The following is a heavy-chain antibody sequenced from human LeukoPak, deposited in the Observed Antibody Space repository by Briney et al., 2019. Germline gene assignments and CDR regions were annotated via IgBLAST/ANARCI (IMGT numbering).Heavy chain of an antibody. Sequence: GGSLRLSCAASGFTFDDYGMSWVRQAPGKGLEWVSGINWNGVSTGYADSVKGRFTISRDNAKNSLYLQMDSLRAEDTALYYCARDKYDFWSGYYTHDAFDIWGQGTMVAVSS. D-gene: IGHD3-3*01. J-gene: IGHJ3*02. CDR2: INWNGVST. CDR1: GFTFDDYG. CDR3: ARDKYDFWSGYYTHDAFDI. V-gene: IGHV3-20*04.